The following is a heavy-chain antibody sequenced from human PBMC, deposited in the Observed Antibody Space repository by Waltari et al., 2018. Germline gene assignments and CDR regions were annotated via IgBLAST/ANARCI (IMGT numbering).Heavy chain of an antibody. D-gene: IGHD2-2*01. CDR1: GGTFSSYA. J-gene: IGHJ4*02. Sequence: QVQLVQSGAEVKKPGSSVKVSCKASGGTFSSYAIRWVRQAPGQGLEWMGRIMPLCGTANDDQKFQGRVTITADKATSTAYMELRSLRSEDTAVYYCARDLGVVPAAIDYWGQGTLVTVSS. CDR2: IMPLCGTA. V-gene: IGHV1-69*13. CDR3: ARDLGVVPAAIDY.